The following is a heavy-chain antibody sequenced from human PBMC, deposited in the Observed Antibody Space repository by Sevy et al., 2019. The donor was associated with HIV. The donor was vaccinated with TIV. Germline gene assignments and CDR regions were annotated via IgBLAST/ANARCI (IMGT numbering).Heavy chain of an antibody. V-gene: IGHV3-23*01. CDR3: AKDWGQWLVRVFFDY. Sequence: GGSLRLSCAASGFSLSSYAMSWVRQAPGKGLEWVSAISGSGGSTYYADSVKGRFTISRDNSKNTLYLQMNSLRAEDTAVYYCAKDWGQWLVRVFFDYWGQGTLVTVSS. CDR1: GFSLSSYA. D-gene: IGHD6-19*01. J-gene: IGHJ4*02. CDR2: ISGSGGST.